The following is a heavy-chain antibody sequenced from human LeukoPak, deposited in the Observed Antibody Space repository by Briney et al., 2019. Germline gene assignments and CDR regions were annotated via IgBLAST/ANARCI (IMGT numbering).Heavy chain of an antibody. J-gene: IGHJ4*02. CDR3: AKGQTWASVYFDS. V-gene: IGHV3-23*01. CDR1: GFTFSSYS. CDR2: ISSSGDDT. D-gene: IGHD7-27*01. Sequence: PGGSLRLSCAASGFTFSSYSMNWVRQAPGKGLEYISAISSSGDDTLYADSVKGRFTISRDNFKNTLYLQMNSLRAEDTAVYYCAKGQTWASVYFDSWGQGTLVTVSS.